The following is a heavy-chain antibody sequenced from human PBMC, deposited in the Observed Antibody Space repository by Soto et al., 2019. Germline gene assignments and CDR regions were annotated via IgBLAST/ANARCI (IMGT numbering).Heavy chain of an antibody. CDR2: IYPDDSDT. Sequence: GESLKISCKGSGYSFTSYWIAWVRQMPGKGLELMGIIYPDDSDTRYSPSFQGQVTISADKSISTAYLQWSSLKASDTAMDYCARPFATSGWYDYWGQGTLVTVSS. D-gene: IGHD6-19*01. V-gene: IGHV5-51*01. CDR1: GYSFTSYW. CDR3: ARPFATSGWYDY. J-gene: IGHJ4*02.